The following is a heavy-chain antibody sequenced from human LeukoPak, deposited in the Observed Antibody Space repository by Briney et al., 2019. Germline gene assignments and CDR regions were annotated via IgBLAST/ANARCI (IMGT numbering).Heavy chain of an antibody. J-gene: IGHJ6*03. CDR2: ISSSGSTI. Sequence: GGSLRLSCAASGFTFSSYEMNWVRQAPGKGLEWVSYISSSGSTIYYADSVKGRFTISRDNAKNSLYLQMNSLRAEDTAVYYCARELWFGEFPNYYYYYMDVWGNGTTVTISS. CDR3: ARELWFGEFPNYYYYYMDV. CDR1: GFTFSSYE. V-gene: IGHV3-48*03. D-gene: IGHD3-10*01.